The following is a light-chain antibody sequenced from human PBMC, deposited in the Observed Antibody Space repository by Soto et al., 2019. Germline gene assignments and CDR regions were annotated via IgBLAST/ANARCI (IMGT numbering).Light chain of an antibody. CDR3: QQYGSSPWT. V-gene: IGKV3-20*01. J-gene: IGKJ1*01. Sequence: ETVMTQSPGTLFLSQGERATLSCRASKTIRSNYLAWYRQTPGQAPRLLIYGASNRATGIADRFSGSGSGTDFTLIISRLEPEDFALYYCQQYGSSPWTFGQGTKVEIK. CDR2: GAS. CDR1: KTIRSNY.